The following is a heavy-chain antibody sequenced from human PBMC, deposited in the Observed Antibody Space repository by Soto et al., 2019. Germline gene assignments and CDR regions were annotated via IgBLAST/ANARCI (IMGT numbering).Heavy chain of an antibody. CDR1: GFMFSTYL. CDR2: IKQGGNEK. Sequence: GGSLRLSCEASGFMFSTYLMSWVRQAPGKGLEWVANIKQGGNEKFYVDSVKGRFTISRDNAKKSLFLQMNSLRSEDTAVYYCVGAMTYEVTYYYYGMDVCGQGTRVTVSS. CDR3: VGAMTYEVTYYYYGMDV. D-gene: IGHD2-21*02. V-gene: IGHV3-7*01. J-gene: IGHJ6*02.